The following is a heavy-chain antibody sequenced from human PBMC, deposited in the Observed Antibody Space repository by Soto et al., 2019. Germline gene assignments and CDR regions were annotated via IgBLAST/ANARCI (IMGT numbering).Heavy chain of an antibody. CDR3: ASDDGGLRLGELSRQHYYYGMDV. CDR1: GGTFSSYA. Sequence: SVKVSCKASGGTFSSYAISWVRQAPGQGLEWMGGIIPIFGTANYAQKFQGRVTITADESTSTAYMELSSLRSEDTAVYYCASDDGGLRLGELSRQHYYYGMDVWGQGTTVTVSS. D-gene: IGHD3-16*02. V-gene: IGHV1-69*13. CDR2: IIPIFGTA. J-gene: IGHJ6*02.